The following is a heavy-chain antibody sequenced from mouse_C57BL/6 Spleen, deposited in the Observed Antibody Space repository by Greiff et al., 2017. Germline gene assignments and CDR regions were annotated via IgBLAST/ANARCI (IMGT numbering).Heavy chain of an antibody. V-gene: IGHV1-54*01. CDR3: ARASGPYFDY. CDR1: GYAFTNYL. D-gene: IGHD3-1*01. Sequence: VQLQQSGAELVRPGTSVKVSCKASGYAFTNYLIEWVKQRPGQGLEWIGLINPGSGGTNYNEKFKGKATLTADKSSSTAYMQLSSLTSEDSAVYFCARASGPYFDYWGQGTTLTVSS. CDR2: INPGSGGT. J-gene: IGHJ2*01.